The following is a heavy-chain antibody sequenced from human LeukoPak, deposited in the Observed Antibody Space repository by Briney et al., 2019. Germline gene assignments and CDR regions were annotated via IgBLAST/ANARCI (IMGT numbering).Heavy chain of an antibody. CDR3: ARLPWTYSSGWYMFDY. CDR2: IYYSGST. J-gene: IGHJ4*02. Sequence: PSETLPLTCTVSGDSISDASYYWGWIRPPPGKGLEWIGSIYYSGSTYYNPSLKSRVTISVDTSKNKFSLKLSSVTATNTAVYYCARLPWTYSSGWYMFDYWGQGTLVIVSS. CDR1: GDSISDASYY. D-gene: IGHD6-19*01. V-gene: IGHV4-39*01.